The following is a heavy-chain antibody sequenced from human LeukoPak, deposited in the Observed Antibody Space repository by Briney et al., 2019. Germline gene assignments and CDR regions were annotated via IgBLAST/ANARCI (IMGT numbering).Heavy chain of an antibody. CDR1: GFTFSNYE. Sequence: GESLRLSCAASGFTFSNYEMNWVRQAPGKGLEWVSYISSSGNMIYYADSVKGRFTISRDNAKNSLYLQMNSLRAEDTAVYYCAREEDYGDYGQEYYFDYWGQGTLVTVSS. CDR3: AREEDYGDYGQEYYFDY. CDR2: ISSSGNMI. D-gene: IGHD4-17*01. J-gene: IGHJ4*02. V-gene: IGHV3-48*03.